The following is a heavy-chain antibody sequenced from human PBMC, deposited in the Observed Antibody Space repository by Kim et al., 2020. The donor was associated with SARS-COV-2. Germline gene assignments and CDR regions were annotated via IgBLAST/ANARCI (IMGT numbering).Heavy chain of an antibody. Sequence: GGSLRLSCAVSGFTLRTYSMSWLRQAPGKGLEWVASISTDSSFRHYADSPKCRFTISRDNAENTLYLQMNSLIVEDTAVYYCARDADGSGTLIFDCWGQGTQVTVSS. CDR3: ARDADGSGTLIFDC. D-gene: IGHD3-10*01. V-gene: IGHV3-21*01. J-gene: IGHJ4*02. CDR2: ISTDSSFR. CDR1: GFTLRTYS.